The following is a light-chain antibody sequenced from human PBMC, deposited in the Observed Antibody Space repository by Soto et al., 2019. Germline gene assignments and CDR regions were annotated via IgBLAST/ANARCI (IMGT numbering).Light chain of an antibody. J-gene: IGLJ2*01. CDR3: SSYKRNNILI. CDR1: SSDIGDYNY. CDR2: EVN. Sequence: QSALTQPASVSGSPGQSITISCTGTSSDIGDYNYVSWCQQHPGKAPKLLIYEVNNRPSGVSNRFSGSKSGNTASLTVSGLQTEDEADYFCSSYKRNNILIFGGGTNLTVL. V-gene: IGLV2-14*01.